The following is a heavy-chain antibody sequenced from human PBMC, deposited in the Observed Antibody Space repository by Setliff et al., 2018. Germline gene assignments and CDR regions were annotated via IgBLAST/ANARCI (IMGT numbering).Heavy chain of an antibody. CDR1: GFTFSSYA. J-gene: IGHJ4*02. V-gene: IGHV3-23*01. D-gene: IGHD3-22*01. CDR2: ISGSGIST. Sequence: HLGGSLRLSCAASGFTFSSYAMSWVRQAPGKGLEWVSAISGSGISTNYADSVKGRFTISRDKTKSTLYLQMNSLGADDTAIYYCATDRRDQYYYDSSGPLGYWGQGALVTVSS. CDR3: ATDRRDQYYYDSSGPLGY.